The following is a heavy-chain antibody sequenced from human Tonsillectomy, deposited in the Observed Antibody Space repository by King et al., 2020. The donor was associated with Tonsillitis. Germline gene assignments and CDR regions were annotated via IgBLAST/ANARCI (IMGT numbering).Heavy chain of an antibody. J-gene: IGHJ3*02. V-gene: IGHV5-10-1*03. D-gene: IGHD2-8*02. Sequence: QLVQSGAEVKKPGESLKISCKDSGYSFTSYWINWVRQMPGKGLEWMGRIDPSDSYTNYNPSFQGHVTISSDKPISTAYLQWSSLKAPDTAMYYCARRGPDTGDAFDIWGQGTMVTVSS. CDR3: ARRGPDTGDAFDI. CDR2: IDPSDSYT. CDR1: GYSFTSYW.